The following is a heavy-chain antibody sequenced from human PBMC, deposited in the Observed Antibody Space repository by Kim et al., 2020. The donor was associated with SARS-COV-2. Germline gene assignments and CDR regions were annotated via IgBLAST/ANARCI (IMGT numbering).Heavy chain of an antibody. V-gene: IGHV3-7*01. J-gene: IGHJ5*02. Sequence: GGSLRLSCAASGFTFSTDWMSWYRQAPGKGLEWVANIKEDGSEKYYVDSVKGRFTISRDNAKNSLYLQMNSLRAEDTAVYYCARDQNTAFGDFPPWGQGTLVTVSS. CDR2: IKEDGSEK. D-gene: IGHD4-17*01. CDR1: GFTFSTDW. CDR3: ARDQNTAFGDFPP.